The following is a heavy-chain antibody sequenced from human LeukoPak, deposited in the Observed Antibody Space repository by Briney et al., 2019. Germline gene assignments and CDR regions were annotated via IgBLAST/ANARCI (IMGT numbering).Heavy chain of an antibody. Sequence: GGSLRLSCAASEFTFSKYGMHWVRQAPGKGLEWVSYISSSGSTIYYADSVKGRFTISRDNAKNSLYLQMNSLRAEDTAVYYCARDRTDYYYYYMDVWGKGTTVTISS. D-gene: IGHD2-2*01. V-gene: IGHV3-48*03. CDR1: EFTFSKYG. CDR2: ISSSGSTI. J-gene: IGHJ6*03. CDR3: ARDRTDYYYYYMDV.